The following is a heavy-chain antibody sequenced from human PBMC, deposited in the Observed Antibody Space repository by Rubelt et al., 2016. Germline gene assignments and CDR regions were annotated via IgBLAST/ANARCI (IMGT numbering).Heavy chain of an antibody. Sequence: QVQLQQWGAGLLKPSETLSLTCAVYGGSFSGYYWSWIRKPPGKGLEWIGEINHSGSTNYNPSLRSRVTISVDTSKNQCSLKLRSLTAAETAVYYCARLARSGWSYYFDYWGQGTLVTVSS. CDR1: GGSFSGYY. CDR2: INHSGST. CDR3: ARLARSGWSYYFDY. D-gene: IGHD6-19*01. J-gene: IGHJ4*02. V-gene: IGHV4-34*01.